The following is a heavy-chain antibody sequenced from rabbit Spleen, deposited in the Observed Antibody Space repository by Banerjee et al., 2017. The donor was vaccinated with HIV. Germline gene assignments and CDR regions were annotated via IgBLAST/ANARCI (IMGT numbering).Heavy chain of an antibody. CDR1: GFSFSSAYY. CDR2: GYPDGIGST. J-gene: IGHJ4*01. CDR3: ARDLVAVIGWNFNL. V-gene: IGHV1S40*01. D-gene: IGHD1-1*01. Sequence: QSLEESGGDLVKPGASLTLTCKASGFSFSSAYYMCWVRQAPGKGLEWIGCGYPDGIGSTAYASWAKGRFTISKSSSSTVTLQMTSLTAADTATYFCARDLVAVIGWNFNLWGPGTLVTVS.